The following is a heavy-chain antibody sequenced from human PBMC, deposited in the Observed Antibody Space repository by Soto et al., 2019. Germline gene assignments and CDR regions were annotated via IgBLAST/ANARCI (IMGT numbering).Heavy chain of an antibody. CDR3: ARDREVYGDDRPDYSYYGMDC. Sequence: SETLSLTCTVSGGSISPYYWSWIRQPPGKGLEWIGDISGSGSTNYNPSLKSRVTISLDTSKNRFSLKLSSVTAADTAVYYCARDREVYGDDRPDYSYYGMDCWCQGLTVTLSS. CDR2: ISGSGST. CDR1: GGSISPYY. D-gene: IGHD4-17*01. J-gene: IGHJ6*02. V-gene: IGHV4-4*08.